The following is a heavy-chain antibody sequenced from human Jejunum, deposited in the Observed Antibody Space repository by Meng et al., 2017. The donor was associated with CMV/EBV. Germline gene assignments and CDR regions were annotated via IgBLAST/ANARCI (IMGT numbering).Heavy chain of an antibody. D-gene: IGHD2-2*01. CDR1: GGSVIKYY. CDR2: IYNSGDI. Sequence: VPLREWGPGLVRASEPLSPTCSFSGGSVIKYYWGWIRQTPGGGLEWLGYIYNSGDIYYNPCLEGRVTISTDTSKNQFSLKLRYVTAADTAVYYCVRHGDCSSGSCYYHWLDPWGQGSLVTVSS. V-gene: IGHV4-59*02. J-gene: IGHJ5*01. CDR3: VRHGDCSSGSCYYHWLDP.